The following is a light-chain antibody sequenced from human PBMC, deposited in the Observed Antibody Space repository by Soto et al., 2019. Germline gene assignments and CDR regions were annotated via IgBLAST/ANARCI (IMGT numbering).Light chain of an antibody. V-gene: IGKV1-5*03. Sequence: DIQMTQYPSTLYASVGDRVTITCRASQSISVWLAWYQQKAGKAPNLQISKASRLESGVPSRFSGSGSETEFTLTISGLQPGDSATYYCQRYNSYSPTFGQGTKVDVK. CDR1: QSISVW. CDR3: QRYNSYSPT. J-gene: IGKJ1*01. CDR2: KAS.